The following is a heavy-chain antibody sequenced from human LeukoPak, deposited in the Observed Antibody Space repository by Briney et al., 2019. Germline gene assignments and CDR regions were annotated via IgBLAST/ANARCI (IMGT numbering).Heavy chain of an antibody. J-gene: IGHJ4*02. CDR2: INWNGGST. CDR3: ARGSEKKLRYFDWAPFDY. CDR1: GFTFSSFW. Sequence: RAGGSLRLSCSASGFTFSSFWMHWVRQAPGKGLEWVSGINWNGGSTGYADSVKGRFTISRDNAKNSLYLQMNSLRAEDTALYYCARGSEKKLRYFDWAPFDYWGQGTLVTVSS. V-gene: IGHV3-20*04. D-gene: IGHD3-9*01.